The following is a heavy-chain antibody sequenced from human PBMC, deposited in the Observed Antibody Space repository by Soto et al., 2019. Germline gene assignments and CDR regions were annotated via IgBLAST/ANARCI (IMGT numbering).Heavy chain of an antibody. CDR3: ARGDRGGSGSPASYYYSGLDV. D-gene: IGHD3-10*01. Sequence: GGSLRLSCAASGFTFSSYAMSWVRQAPGKGLEWVSSVSAGGDMTYYSDSVKGRFTISRDNSNNALFLQMNSLRIEDTALYYCARGDRGGSGSPASYYYSGLDVWGQGTTVTVPS. CDR1: GFTFSSYA. CDR2: VSAGGDMT. J-gene: IGHJ6*02. V-gene: IGHV3-23*01.